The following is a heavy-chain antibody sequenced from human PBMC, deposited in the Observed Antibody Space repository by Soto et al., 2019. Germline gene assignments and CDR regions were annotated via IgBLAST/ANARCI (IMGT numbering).Heavy chain of an antibody. Sequence: SETLSLTCTVSGGSISSGGYYWSWIRQHPGKGLEWIGYIYYSGSTYYNPSLKSRVTISVDTSKNQFSLKLSSVTAADTAVYYCAVTIAAAGTVYFQHWGQGTLVTVSS. CDR1: GGSISSGGYY. D-gene: IGHD6-13*01. CDR2: IYYSGST. V-gene: IGHV4-31*03. CDR3: AVTIAAAGTVYFQH. J-gene: IGHJ1*01.